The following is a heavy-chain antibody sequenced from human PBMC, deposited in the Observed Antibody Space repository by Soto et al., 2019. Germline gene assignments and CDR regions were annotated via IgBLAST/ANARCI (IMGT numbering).Heavy chain of an antibody. CDR2: ISGSSDFL. Sequence: GGSLRLSCAASGFTFSNSIINWVRQAPGQGLEWVSSISGSSDFLYYADSVKGRFTISRDTATNSLYLQTNSLRAEDTAVYYCATSTWYAFDIWGQGTMVTVSS. V-gene: IGHV3-21*01. CDR1: GFTFSNSI. D-gene: IGHD6-13*01. CDR3: ATSTWYAFDI. J-gene: IGHJ3*02.